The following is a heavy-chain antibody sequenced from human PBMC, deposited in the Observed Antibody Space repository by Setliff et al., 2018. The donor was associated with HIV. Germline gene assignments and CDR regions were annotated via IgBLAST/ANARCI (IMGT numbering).Heavy chain of an antibody. D-gene: IGHD3-16*02. CDR1: GVSIENNF. Sequence: PSETLSLTCTVSGVSIENNFWSWFRQPPGKGLEWIGYISYTGSTNYDPSLKSRLTIVADTSKSQFSLNLNSVTAADTAVYYCAREEYSYIDFWGQGTLVTVSS. CDR3: AREEYSYIDF. CDR2: ISYTGST. J-gene: IGHJ4*02. V-gene: IGHV4-59*12.